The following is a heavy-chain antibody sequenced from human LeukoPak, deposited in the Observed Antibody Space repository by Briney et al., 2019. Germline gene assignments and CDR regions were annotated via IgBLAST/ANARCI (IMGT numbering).Heavy chain of an antibody. CDR2: ISTSGGTT. D-gene: IGHD3-10*01. CDR1: GFTFSSYE. Sequence: PGGSLRLSCAGSGFTFSSYEMSWVRQAPGKGLEWVSYISTSGGTTYYADSVKGRFTISRDIAESSLYLQMNSLRGEDTAVYYCARVRGYYYMDVWGKGTTVTVSS. CDR3: ARVRGYYYMDV. V-gene: IGHV3-48*03. J-gene: IGHJ6*03.